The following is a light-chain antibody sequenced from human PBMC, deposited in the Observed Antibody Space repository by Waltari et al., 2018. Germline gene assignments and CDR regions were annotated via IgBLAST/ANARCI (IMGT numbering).Light chain of an antibody. CDR1: SSNIESNP. CDR2: SNS. V-gene: IGLV1-44*01. CDR3: ASWDYSLNGVV. Sequence: QPVVTQPPSASVTPGQRVTISCSGRSSNIESNPVNWYQQLPGRAPRLLIYSNSHRPSGVPDRFSASTSGKSASLAISGLQSDDEGNYYCASWDYSLNGVVYGGGTKLTVL. J-gene: IGLJ2*01.